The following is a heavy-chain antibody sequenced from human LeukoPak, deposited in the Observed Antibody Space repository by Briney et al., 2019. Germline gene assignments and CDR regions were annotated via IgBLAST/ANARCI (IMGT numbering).Heavy chain of an antibody. D-gene: IGHD3-3*01. CDR1: GFNFGDHY. CDR2: ITSSSNMI. CDR3: ARDSGDPRLYYDFWSCYLDF. V-gene: IGHV3-11*01. Sequence: VGSLRLSCAASGFNFGDHYMAWIRQAPGKGLEWISYITSSSNMIYYAESVKGRFTISRNNAKNSVFLQMKNLRAEDTAVYFCARDSGDPRLYYDFWSCYLDFWGQGTLVTVSS. J-gene: IGHJ4*02.